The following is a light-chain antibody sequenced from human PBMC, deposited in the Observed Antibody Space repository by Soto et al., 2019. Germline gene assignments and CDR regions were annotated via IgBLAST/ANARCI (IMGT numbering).Light chain of an antibody. Sequence: EIVLTQSPGSLSLSPGESGTLSCRASQSLGTNFLAWFQQQPGQAPRLLIYGASTRATGIPDRFSGSGSGTDFTLIITRLEPEDSAVYYCQHYGVSPRTFGQGTKVQIK. CDR3: QHYGVSPRT. CDR2: GAS. J-gene: IGKJ1*01. V-gene: IGKV3-20*01. CDR1: QSLGTNF.